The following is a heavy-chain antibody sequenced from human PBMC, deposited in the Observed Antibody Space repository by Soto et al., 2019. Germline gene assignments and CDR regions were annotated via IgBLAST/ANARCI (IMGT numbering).Heavy chain of an antibody. CDR3: ASGSAGTDYYYGMDV. Sequence: GESLKISCKGSGYSFAGYWITWVRQKPGKGLEWMGRIDPSDSQTYYSPSFQGQVTISADRSISTAYLQWSSLKASDTAMYYCASGSAGTDYYYGMDVWGQGTTVTVSS. D-gene: IGHD6-19*01. CDR2: IDPSDSQT. CDR1: GYSFAGYW. J-gene: IGHJ6*02. V-gene: IGHV5-10-1*04.